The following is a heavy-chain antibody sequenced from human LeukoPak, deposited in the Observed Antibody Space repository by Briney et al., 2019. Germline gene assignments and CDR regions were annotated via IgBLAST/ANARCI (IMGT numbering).Heavy chain of an antibody. V-gene: IGHV4-34*01. J-gene: IGHJ4*02. CDR2: INHSGST. CDR1: GGSFSGYY. CDR3: ARKASIRGGFH. D-gene: IGHD2-2*01. Sequence: SETLSLTCAVYGGSFSGYYWSWLRQPPGKGLEWIGEINHSGSTNYNPSLKSRITISVDTSKNQFSLKLISVTAADTAVYYCARKASIRGGFHWGQGTLVTVSS.